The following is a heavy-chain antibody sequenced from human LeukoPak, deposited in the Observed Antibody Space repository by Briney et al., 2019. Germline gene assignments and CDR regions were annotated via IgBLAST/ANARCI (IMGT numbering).Heavy chain of an antibody. CDR3: ARLQLRFLAGTHMDV. Sequence: QAPGXGHXXXGXFSAYNGKTNYAQKLQGRVTMTTDTYTSTDYMEVRRMRSDDTAVYYCARLQLRFLAGTHMDVWGKGTTVTVSS. V-gene: IGHV1-18*01. D-gene: IGHD3-3*01. J-gene: IGHJ6*03. CDR2: FSAYNGKT.